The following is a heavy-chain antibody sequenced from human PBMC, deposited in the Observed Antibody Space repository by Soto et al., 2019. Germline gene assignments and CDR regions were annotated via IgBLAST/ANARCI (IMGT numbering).Heavy chain of an antibody. V-gene: IGHV3-33*06. D-gene: IGHD6-13*01. CDR2: IYHDGGNK. J-gene: IGHJ3*02. CDR3: AKDVGSKSWHALHI. Sequence: QVQLVESGGGVVQPGESLRLSCAASGFTFSSYIMHWVRQAPGKGLEWVAVIYHDGGNKYYADSVKGRFIISRDNSKNTLYVQLNSLRADDTAVYYCAKDVGSKSWHALHIWGQGTMVTVSS. CDR1: GFTFSSYI.